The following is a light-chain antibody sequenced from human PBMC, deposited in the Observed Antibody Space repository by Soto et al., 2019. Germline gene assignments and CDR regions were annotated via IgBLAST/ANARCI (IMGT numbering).Light chain of an antibody. CDR3: SSYTSSNTVL. J-gene: IGLJ2*01. CDR2: DVS. Sequence: QSVLTQPASVSGSPGQSITISGTGTSSDVGAYNYVSWYQHYPGRAPKLMIYDVSNRPSGVSDRFSGSKSGSTASLTISGLQAEDESDYYCSSYTSSNTVLFGGGTKLTVL. CDR1: SSDVGAYNY. V-gene: IGLV2-14*03.